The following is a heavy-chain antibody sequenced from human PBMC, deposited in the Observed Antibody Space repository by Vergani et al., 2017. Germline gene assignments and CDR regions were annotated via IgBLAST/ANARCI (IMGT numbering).Heavy chain of an antibody. Sequence: QVQLQQWGAGLLKPSETLSLTCAVYGGSFSGYYWSWIRQPPGKGLEWIGEINHSGSTNYNPSLKSRVTISVDTSKNQFSPKLSSVTAADTAVYYCASRKRLFPPNYYYGMDVWGQGTTVTVSS. CDR1: GGSFSGYY. CDR2: INHSGST. CDR3: ASRKRLFPPNYYYGMDV. J-gene: IGHJ6*02. V-gene: IGHV4-34*01.